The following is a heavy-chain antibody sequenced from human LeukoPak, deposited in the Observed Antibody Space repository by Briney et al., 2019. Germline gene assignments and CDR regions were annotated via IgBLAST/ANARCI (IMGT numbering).Heavy chain of an antibody. J-gene: IGHJ4*02. D-gene: IGHD1-26*01. CDR3: ARGRSGSYDY. Sequence: GGSLRLSCVASGFTFSSYNMNWVRQAPGKGLEWVSYISNNGGSKYYADSVKGRFTISRDNAKNSLYLQMNSLRAEDTAVYYCARGRSGSYDYWGQGTLVTVSS. CDR1: GFTFSSYN. V-gene: IGHV3-48*01. CDR2: ISNNGGSK.